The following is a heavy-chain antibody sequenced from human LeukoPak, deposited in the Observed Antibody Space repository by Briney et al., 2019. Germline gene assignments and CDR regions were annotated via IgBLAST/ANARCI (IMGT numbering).Heavy chain of an antibody. CDR1: GGSISSSSYY. D-gene: IGHD4-23*01. CDR3: ARQRGYGGKHAYFDY. CDR2: IYYTGST. J-gene: IGHJ4*02. V-gene: IGHV4-39*01. Sequence: PSETLSLTCTVSGGSISSSSYYWGWIRQPPGKGLEWIGSIYYTGSTYYNPSLKSRVTISVDTSKNQFSLKLSSVTAADTAVYYCARQRGYGGKHAYFDYWGQGTLVTVSS.